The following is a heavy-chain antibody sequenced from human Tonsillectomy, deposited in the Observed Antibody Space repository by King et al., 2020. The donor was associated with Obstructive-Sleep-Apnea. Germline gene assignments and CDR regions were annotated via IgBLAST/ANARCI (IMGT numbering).Heavy chain of an antibody. D-gene: IGHD6-13*01. CDR3: AKGEWSSRSIDY. J-gene: IGHJ4*02. Sequence: VQLVESGGGVVQPGTSLRLSCAAPGVSLSTRDIHWVRQAPGKGREWGALVSWNEGDKYYTDSVKGRFTTSRDNPKNTIYLGMNGLRAEDTAAYYCAKGEWSSRSIDYWGQGTLVTVSS. CDR1: GVSLSTRD. CDR2: VSWNEGDK. V-gene: IGHV3-30*18.